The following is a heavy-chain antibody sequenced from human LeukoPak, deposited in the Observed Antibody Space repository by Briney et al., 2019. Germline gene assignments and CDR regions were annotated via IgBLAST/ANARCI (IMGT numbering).Heavy chain of an antibody. CDR3: ARGSYSSGYYFDY. CDR1: GFTFSSYE. J-gene: IGHJ4*02. Sequence: GGPLRLSCAASGFTFSSYEMNWVRQAPGKGLEWLSYISSSGTTIYYADSVKRRFTISRDNAKNSLYLQMNSQRAEDTAVYYCARGSYSSGYYFDYWGQGTLVTVAS. CDR2: ISSSGTTI. V-gene: IGHV3-48*03. D-gene: IGHD6-19*01.